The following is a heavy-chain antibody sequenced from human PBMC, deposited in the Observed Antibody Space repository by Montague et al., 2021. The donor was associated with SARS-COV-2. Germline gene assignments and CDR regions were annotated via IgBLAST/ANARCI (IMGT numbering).Heavy chain of an antibody. Sequence: SETLSLTCEVSGGSIRTYYWSSILHSPGKELEWIGYVHYTGSTTYNTPLMTRVTLSLDTPKNHFSLRLNSVTAAATAVYYCARAQNICCMASCVYYFDYWGQGALVSVSS. CDR1: GGSIRTYY. J-gene: IGHJ4*02. D-gene: IGHD2-2*01. V-gene: IGHV4-59*01. CDR3: ARAQNICCMASCVYYFDY. CDR2: VHYTGST.